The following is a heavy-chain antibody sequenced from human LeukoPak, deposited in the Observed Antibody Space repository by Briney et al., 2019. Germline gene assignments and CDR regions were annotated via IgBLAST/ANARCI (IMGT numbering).Heavy chain of an antibody. CDR2: ISASGSSI. V-gene: IGHV3-11*01. Sequence: GGSLRLSCAPSGFTFGDYYVSWIRQTPGKGLEWLLYISASGSSISYADSVKGRFTISRDNAKNSLYLQMNSLRSEDTGVYYCATDYHGSGTYDYWGQGTLVTVSS. J-gene: IGHJ4*02. CDR3: ATDYHGSGTYDY. D-gene: IGHD3-10*01. CDR1: GFTFGDYY.